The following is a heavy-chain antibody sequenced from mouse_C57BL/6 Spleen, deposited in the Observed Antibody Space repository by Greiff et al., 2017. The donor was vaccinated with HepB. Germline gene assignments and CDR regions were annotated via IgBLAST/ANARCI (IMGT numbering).Heavy chain of an antibody. D-gene: IGHD1-1*01. CDR2: INPNNGGT. Sequence: EVQLQESGPELVKPGASVKMSCKASGYTFTDYNMHWVKQSHGKSLEWIGYINPNNGGTSYNQKFKGKATLTVNKSSSTAYMELRSLTSEDSAVYYGAREGSSFAWFAYWGQGTLVTVSA. V-gene: IGHV1-22*01. CDR1: GYTFTDYN. J-gene: IGHJ3*01. CDR3: AREGSSFAWFAY.